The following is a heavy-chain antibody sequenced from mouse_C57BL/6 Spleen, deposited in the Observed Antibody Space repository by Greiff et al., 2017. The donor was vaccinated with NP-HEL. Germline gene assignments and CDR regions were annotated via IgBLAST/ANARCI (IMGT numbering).Heavy chain of an antibody. J-gene: IGHJ2*01. CDR3: ATISDYYFDY. CDR2: IYPRSGNT. V-gene: IGHV1-81*01. Sequence: VQLQQSGAELARPGASVKLSCKASGYTFTSYGISWVKQRTGQGLEWIGEIYPRSGNTYYNEKFKGKATLTADKSSSTAYMELRSLTSEDSAVYFCATISDYYFDYWGQGTTLTVSS. CDR1: GYTFTSYG.